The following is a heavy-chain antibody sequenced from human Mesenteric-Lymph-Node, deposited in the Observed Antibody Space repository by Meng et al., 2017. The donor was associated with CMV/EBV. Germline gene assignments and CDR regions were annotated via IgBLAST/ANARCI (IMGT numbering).Heavy chain of an antibody. J-gene: IGHJ4*02. CDR2: INHSGST. V-gene: IGHV4-34*01. CDR1: GGSFSGYY. CDR3: ARGRNFDWLSPLDY. D-gene: IGHD3-9*01. Sequence: AVYGGSFSGYYWSWIRQPPGKGLEWIGEINHSGSTNYNPSLKSRVTISVDTSKNQFSLKLSSVTAADTAVYYCARGRNFDWLSPLDYWGQGTLVTVSS.